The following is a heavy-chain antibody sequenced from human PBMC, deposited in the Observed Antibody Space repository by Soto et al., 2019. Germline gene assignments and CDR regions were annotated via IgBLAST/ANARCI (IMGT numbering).Heavy chain of an antibody. D-gene: IGHD3-16*01. CDR3: VHVEITWGGVGRNDAFDV. J-gene: IGHJ3*01. CDR1: GFSLSTIGVG. V-gene: IGHV2-5*02. CDR2: IYWDDDR. Sequence: QITLMESGPTLVKPTQTLTLTCTFSGFSLSTIGVGVGWIRQPPGKALEWLALIYWDDDRRYSPSLQNRLTMTKDTSRHQVVLVMTNMDPVDTASYYCVHVEITWGGVGRNDAFDVWGRGTMVTVSS.